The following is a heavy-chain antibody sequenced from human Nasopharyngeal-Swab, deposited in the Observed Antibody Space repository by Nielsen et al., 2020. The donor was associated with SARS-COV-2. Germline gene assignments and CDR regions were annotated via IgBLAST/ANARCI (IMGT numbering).Heavy chain of an antibody. Sequence: WIRQPPGKGLEWVSAISASGGSTYYADSVKGRFTISRDNSKNTLYLQMNSLRAEDTAVYYCAKDAMGYYSGDGCYGADYWGQGTLVTVSS. CDR2: ISASGGST. V-gene: IGHV3-23*01. CDR3: AKDAMGYYSGDGCYGADY. D-gene: IGHD2-15*01. J-gene: IGHJ4*02.